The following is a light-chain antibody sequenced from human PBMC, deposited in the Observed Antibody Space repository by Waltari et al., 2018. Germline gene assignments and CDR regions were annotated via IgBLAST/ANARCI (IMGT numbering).Light chain of an antibody. J-gene: IGKJ2*01. Sequence: EIVMTQSPATLSVSPGERATLPCRASQSVSSHLAWYQQKPGQAPRLLIYAASTRATGVPARFSGSGSGTEFTLTVSSLQSDDFAVYYCQQYKYKDWPTFGQGTKLEIK. V-gene: IGKV3-15*01. CDR3: QQYKYKDWPT. CDR2: AAS. CDR1: QSVSSH.